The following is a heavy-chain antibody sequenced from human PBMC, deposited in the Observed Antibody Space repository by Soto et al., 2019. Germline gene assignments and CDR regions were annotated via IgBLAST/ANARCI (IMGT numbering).Heavy chain of an antibody. V-gene: IGHV3-30*03. D-gene: IGHD6-19*01. Sequence: QVHLVESGRGVVQPGRSLRLSCAASGFTFNNYGMHWARQAPGQGLEWVAGISSDGSNKYYADSVKGRFTISRDNSRNTLYLQMDSLRADDTAVYYCAGGWYFFDYCGQGTLVTVSS. J-gene: IGHJ4*02. CDR2: ISSDGSNK. CDR3: AGGWYFFDY. CDR1: GFTFNNYG.